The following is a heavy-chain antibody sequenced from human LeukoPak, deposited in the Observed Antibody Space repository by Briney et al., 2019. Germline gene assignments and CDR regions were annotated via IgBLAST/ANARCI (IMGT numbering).Heavy chain of an antibody. CDR2: IVVASGNT. Sequence: SVKVSCKASGFTFTNSAMQWVRQARGQRLEWIGWIVVASGNTEYAQKFQERVTITRDMSTSTAYMELSSLSPEDTAVYYCAAAPIEMQQRGFDYWGQGTLVTVSS. CDR1: GFTFTNSA. D-gene: IGHD5-24*01. V-gene: IGHV1-58*02. CDR3: AAAPIEMQQRGFDY. J-gene: IGHJ4*02.